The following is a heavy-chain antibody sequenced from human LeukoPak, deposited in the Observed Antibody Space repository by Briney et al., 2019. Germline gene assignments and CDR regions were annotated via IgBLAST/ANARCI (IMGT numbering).Heavy chain of an antibody. CDR1: GYHFTDYW. CDR3: ARPQYFRTTADALDV. V-gene: IGHV5-51*01. D-gene: IGHD2/OR15-2a*01. CDR2: VLPRGSDA. J-gene: IGHJ3*01. Sequence: GESPKISCRAAGYHFTDYWHAWVRQVPGKGLEYIGIVLPRGSDARYGPSLQGQVTISADMSNDTVYLEWSSLRASDSAIYFCARPQYFRTTADALDVWGQGTMVAVSS.